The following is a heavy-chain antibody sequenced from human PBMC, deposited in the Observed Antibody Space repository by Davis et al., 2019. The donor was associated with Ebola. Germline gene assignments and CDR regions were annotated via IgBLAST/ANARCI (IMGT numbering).Heavy chain of an antibody. CDR3: IKVSITVGARYFDS. CDR1: GFTFSDYY. CDR2: ISSSGSTI. D-gene: IGHD4-23*01. Sequence: GGSLRLSCAASGFTFSDYYMSWIRQAPGKGLEWVSYISSSGSTIYYADSVKGRFTISRDNAKNSLYLQMNSLRAEDTAVYYCIKVSITVGARYFDSWGQGTLVTVSS. V-gene: IGHV3-11*01. J-gene: IGHJ4*02.